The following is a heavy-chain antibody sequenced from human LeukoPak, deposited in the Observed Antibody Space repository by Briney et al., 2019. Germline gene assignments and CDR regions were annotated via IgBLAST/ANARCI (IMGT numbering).Heavy chain of an antibody. Sequence: PSETLSLTCTVSSDSISGYFWNWIRQPAGKGLEWIGRIYTSGSTNYNPSLKSRVTMSIDTSKNQFSLTLSSVTAADTAVYYCARGDTCGGVCYYDYWGQGTLVTVSS. CDR2: IYTSGST. J-gene: IGHJ4*02. D-gene: IGHD2-21*02. CDR3: ARGDTCGGVCYYDY. CDR1: SDSISGYF. V-gene: IGHV4-4*07.